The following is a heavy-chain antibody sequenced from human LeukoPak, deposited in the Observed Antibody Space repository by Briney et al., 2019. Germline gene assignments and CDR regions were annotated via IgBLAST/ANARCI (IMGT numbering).Heavy chain of an antibody. CDR1: GYTFTSYY. CDR2: INPSGGST. Sequence: GASVKVSCKASGYTFTSYYMHWARQAPGQGLEWMGIINPSGGSTSYAQKFQGRVTMTRDTSTSTVYMELSSLRSEDTAVYYCAGSPRYSGSYYSGDSYYFDYWGQGTLVTVSS. D-gene: IGHD1-26*01. J-gene: IGHJ4*02. V-gene: IGHV1-46*01. CDR3: AGSPRYSGSYYSGDSYYFDY.